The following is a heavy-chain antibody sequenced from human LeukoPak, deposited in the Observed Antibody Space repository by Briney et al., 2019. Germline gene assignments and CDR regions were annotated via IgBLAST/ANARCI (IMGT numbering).Heavy chain of an antibody. CDR3: ARQGHYDFWSGYPFDY. V-gene: IGHV3-48*01. CDR1: GFTSSSYS. D-gene: IGHD3-3*01. CDR2: ISSSGTTI. J-gene: IGHJ4*02. Sequence: GGSLRLSCVASGFTSSSYSMNWVRQAPGKGLEWVSYISSSGTTIYYADSVRGRSTISRDNAKSSLYLQVSSLRVEDTAVYYCARQGHYDFWSGYPFDYWGQGTLVTVSS.